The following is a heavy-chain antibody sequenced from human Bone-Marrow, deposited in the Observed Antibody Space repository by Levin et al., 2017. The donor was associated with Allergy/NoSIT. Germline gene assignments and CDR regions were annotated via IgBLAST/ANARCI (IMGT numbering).Heavy chain of an antibody. V-gene: IGHV3-30*02. D-gene: IGHD5-18*01. Sequence: GGSLRLSCVASGFTFSSYGMHWVRQAPGKGLEWVATIQYDGTNKYYADSVKGRFTISRDNSNNTLYLQMNSLRAEDTAVYYCANDVETTWSPGTGFDYWGQGTLVTVSS. J-gene: IGHJ4*02. CDR2: IQYDGTNK. CDR1: GFTFSSYG. CDR3: ANDVETTWSPGTGFDY.